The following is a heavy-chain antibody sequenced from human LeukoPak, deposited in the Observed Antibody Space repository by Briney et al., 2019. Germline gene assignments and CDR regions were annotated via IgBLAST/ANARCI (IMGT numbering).Heavy chain of an antibody. CDR3: ARAETY. CDR2: INCNSGDT. Sequence: EASVKVSCKTSGYTFTAYYIHWVRRAPGQGLEWMGWINCNSGDTNYAPKFQGRATMTRDTSITTVYLELSRLRPDDTAVYYCARAETYWGQGTLITVSS. J-gene: IGHJ1*01. V-gene: IGHV1-2*02. CDR1: GYTFTAYY.